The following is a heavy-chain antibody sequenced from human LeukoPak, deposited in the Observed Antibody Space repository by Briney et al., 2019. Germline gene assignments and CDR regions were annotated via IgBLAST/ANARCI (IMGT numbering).Heavy chain of an antibody. J-gene: IGHJ6*03. CDR3: ARDRYYYDSSGYPYYYYYYMDV. CDR2: ISSSSSTI. V-gene: IGHV3-48*01. CDR1: GFTFSSYS. D-gene: IGHD3-22*01. Sequence: PGGSLRLSCAASGFTFSSYSMNWVRQAPGKGLEWVSYISSSSSTIYYADSVKGRFTISRDNAKNSLYLQMNSLRAEDTAVYYCARDRYYYDSSGYPYYYYYYMDVWGKGTTVTVSS.